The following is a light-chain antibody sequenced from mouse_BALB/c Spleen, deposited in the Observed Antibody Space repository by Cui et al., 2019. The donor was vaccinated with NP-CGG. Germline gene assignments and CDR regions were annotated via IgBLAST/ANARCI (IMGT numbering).Light chain of an antibody. J-gene: IGLJ1*01. CDR3: ALWYSNHWV. CDR1: TGAVTTSNY. V-gene: IGLV1*01. CDR2: GTN. Sequence: AVVPQESPPTTSPGETVTLTCRSSTGAVTTSNYANWVQEKADHLFTGLIGGTNNRVPGVPARFSGSLIGDKAALTITGAQTEDEAIYFCALWYSNHWVFGGGTKLTVL.